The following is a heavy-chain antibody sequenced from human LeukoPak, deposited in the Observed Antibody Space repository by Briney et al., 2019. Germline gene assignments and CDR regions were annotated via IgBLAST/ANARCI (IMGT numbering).Heavy chain of an antibody. CDR3: ARSSSLDYYGSGSSDY. Sequence: ASVKVSCKASGYTFTSYGISWVRQAPGQGLEWMGWISAYNGNTNYAQKLQGRVTMTRNTSISTAYMELSSLRSEDTAVYYCARSSSLDYYGSGSSDYWGQGTLVTVSS. V-gene: IGHV1-18*01. D-gene: IGHD3-10*01. CDR1: GYTFTSYG. J-gene: IGHJ4*02. CDR2: ISAYNGNT.